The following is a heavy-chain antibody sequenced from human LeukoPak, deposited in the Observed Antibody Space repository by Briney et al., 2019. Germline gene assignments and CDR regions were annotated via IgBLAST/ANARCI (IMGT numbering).Heavy chain of an antibody. V-gene: IGHV3-43*02. CDR1: GFTFSNYE. D-gene: IGHD5-18*01. CDR2: ISGDGAIT. Sequence: PGGSLRLSCAASGFTFSNYEVNWVRQAPGKGLEWVSLISGDGAITYYADSVKGRFTISRDNSKNSLYLQMNSLRTEDTAFYYCAKDLSNGYNYGDDYWGQGTLVTVSS. CDR3: AKDLSNGYNYGDDY. J-gene: IGHJ4*02.